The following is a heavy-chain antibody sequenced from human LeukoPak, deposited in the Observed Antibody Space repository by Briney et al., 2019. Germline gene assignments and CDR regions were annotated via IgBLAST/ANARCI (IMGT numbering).Heavy chain of an antibody. D-gene: IGHD2-2*01. CDR1: GGSISSYY. Sequence: SETLSLTCTISGGSISSYYWSWIRQPPGKGLEWIGYIYCSGSTNYNPSLKSRVTISVDTSKNQFSLKLSSVTAADTAVYYCARYRSSDYYFDYWGQGTLVTVSS. CDR2: IYCSGST. V-gene: IGHV4-59*01. CDR3: ARYRSSDYYFDY. J-gene: IGHJ4*02.